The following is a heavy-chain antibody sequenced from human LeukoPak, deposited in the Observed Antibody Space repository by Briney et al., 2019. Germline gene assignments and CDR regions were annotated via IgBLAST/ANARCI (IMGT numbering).Heavy chain of an antibody. D-gene: IGHD2/OR15-2a*01. CDR3: AKDTRPLWLGYYFD. CDR1: GFTVSNAL. CDR2: FTSKTDGGTT. V-gene: IGHV3-15*01. J-gene: IGHJ4*02. Sequence: PGGSLRLSCAVSGFTVSNALMSWVRQAPGKGLEWVGRFTSKTDGGTTDYGAPVKGRFTISRDDSKNTLYLQMNSLKTEDTAVYYCAKDTRPLWLGYYFDWGQGTLVTVSS.